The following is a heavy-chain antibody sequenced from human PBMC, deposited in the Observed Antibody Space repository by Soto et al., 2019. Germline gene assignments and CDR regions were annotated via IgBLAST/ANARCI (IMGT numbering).Heavy chain of an antibody. Sequence: PSETLSLTCTVSGCSISSSSYYWGWIRQPPGKGLEWIGSIYYSGSTYYNPSLKSRVTISVDTSKNQFSLKLSSVTAADTAVYYCARHPAQYDFWVPMDVWGKGTTVTVPS. CDR3: ARHPAQYDFWVPMDV. V-gene: IGHV4-39*01. D-gene: IGHD3-3*01. CDR2: IYYSGST. J-gene: IGHJ6*03. CDR1: GCSISSSSYY.